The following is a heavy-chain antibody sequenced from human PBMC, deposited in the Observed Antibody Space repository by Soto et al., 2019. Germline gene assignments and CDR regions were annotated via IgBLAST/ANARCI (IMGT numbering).Heavy chain of an antibody. CDR1: GFTYTRYS. CDR3: ARESEDLASNFDY. V-gene: IGHV3-21*06. J-gene: IGHJ4*02. Sequence: GGSLRLSCGASGFTYTRYSMNWVRQAPGKGLEWVSSISSTTNYIYYGDSMKGRFTISRDNAKNSLYLEMNSLRAEDTAVYYCARESEDLASNFDYWGQGTLVTVSS. CDR2: ISSTTNYI.